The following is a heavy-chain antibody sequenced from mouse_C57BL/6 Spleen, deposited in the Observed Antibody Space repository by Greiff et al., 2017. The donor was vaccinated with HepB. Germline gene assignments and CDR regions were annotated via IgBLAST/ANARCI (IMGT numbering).Heavy chain of an antibody. V-gene: IGHV1-69*01. CDR2: IDPSDSYT. D-gene: IGHD2-5*01. J-gene: IGHJ2*01. CDR1: GYTFTSYW. CDR3: ALHSNYGDFDY. Sequence: QVQLQQPGAELVMPGASVKLSCKASGYTFTSYWMHWVKQRPGQGLEWIGEIDPSDSYTNYNQKFKGKSTLTVDKSSSTAYMQLSSLTSEDSAVYYYALHSNYGDFDYWGQGTTLTVSS.